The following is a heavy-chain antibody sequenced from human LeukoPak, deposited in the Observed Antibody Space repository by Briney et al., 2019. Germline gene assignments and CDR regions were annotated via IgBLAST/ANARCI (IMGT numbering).Heavy chain of an antibody. D-gene: IGHD1-14*01. CDR1: GGSIRSYD. V-gene: IGHV4-59*01. Sequence: SETLSLTCIVSGGSIRSYDWSWIQQPPGKGLEWIGYMSYTGSTNYNPSLKSRVTMSGDTPKNQFSLKLTSVTAADTAVYYCVRVGGSPLGALDIWGQGTMVTVSS. CDR2: MSYTGST. J-gene: IGHJ3*02. CDR3: VRVGGSPLGALDI.